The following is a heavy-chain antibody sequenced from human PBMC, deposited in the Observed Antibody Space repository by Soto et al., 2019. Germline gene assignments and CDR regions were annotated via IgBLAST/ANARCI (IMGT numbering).Heavy chain of an antibody. CDR1: GYTFTSYD. J-gene: IGHJ6*02. D-gene: IGHD2-15*01. V-gene: IGHV1-69*04. CDR2: IIPILGIA. CDR3: ARKIVGCSVGSCPSYYYYYGMDV. Sequence: SVKVSCKASGYTFTSYDINWVRQATGQGLEWMGRIIPILGIANYAQKFQGRVTITADKSTSTAYMELSSLRSEDTAVYYCARKIVGCSVGSCPSYYYYYGMDVWGQGTTVTVSS.